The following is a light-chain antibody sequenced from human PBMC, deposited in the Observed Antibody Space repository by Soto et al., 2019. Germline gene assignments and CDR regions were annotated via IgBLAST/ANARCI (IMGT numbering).Light chain of an antibody. J-gene: IGLJ1*01. CDR1: SSNIGAGYD. V-gene: IGLV1-40*01. CDR3: SSYTVTSVTIYV. CDR2: GNS. Sequence: QSVLTQPPSVSGAPGQRVTISCTGSSSNIGAGYDVHWYQQLPGTAPKLLIYGNSNRPSGVPDRFSGSKSGTSASLAITGLQAEDEADYYCSSYTVTSVTIYVLGNGTKVT.